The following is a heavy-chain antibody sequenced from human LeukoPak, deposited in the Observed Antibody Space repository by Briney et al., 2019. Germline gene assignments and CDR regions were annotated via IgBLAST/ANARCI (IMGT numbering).Heavy chain of an antibody. J-gene: IGHJ4*02. CDR2: INWNGCST. CDR3: ARGDYYYDSSGYSYHDY. V-gene: IGHV3-20*04. Sequence: GGSLRLSCAASGFTFNDFGMSWVRQAPGKGLECVSSINWNGCSTSYGDSVKGRFTISRDNDKNSLYLQMNSLRAEDTAVYYCARGDYYYDSSGYSYHDYWGQGTLVTVSS. CDR1: GFTFNDFG. D-gene: IGHD3-22*01.